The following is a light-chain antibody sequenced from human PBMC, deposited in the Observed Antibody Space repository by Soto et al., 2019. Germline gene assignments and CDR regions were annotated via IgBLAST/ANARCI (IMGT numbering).Light chain of an antibody. V-gene: IGKV3-11*01. Sequence: EIVLTQSPATLSLSLGERATLSCRASQSVGSYLTWYQQKPGQAPRLLIYETSKRATGIPARFSGSGSGTDFTLTISSLEPEDFAVYYCQQRSSWPRTFGQGTKVEIK. CDR2: ETS. CDR3: QQRSSWPRT. J-gene: IGKJ1*01. CDR1: QSVGSY.